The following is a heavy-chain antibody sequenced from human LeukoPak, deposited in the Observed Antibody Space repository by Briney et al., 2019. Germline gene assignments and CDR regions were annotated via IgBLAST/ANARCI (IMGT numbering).Heavy chain of an antibody. V-gene: IGHV3-48*03. D-gene: IGHD6-13*01. J-gene: IGHJ4*02. Sequence: PGGSLRLSCAASGFTFSSYEMNWVRQAPGKGLEWISYISSSSSYTDYADSVKGRFTISRDNAESALYLQMNSLRLEDTAVYYCAAGTAADFWGQGTLVTVSS. CDR2: ISSSSSYT. CDR3: AAGTAADF. CDR1: GFTFSSYE.